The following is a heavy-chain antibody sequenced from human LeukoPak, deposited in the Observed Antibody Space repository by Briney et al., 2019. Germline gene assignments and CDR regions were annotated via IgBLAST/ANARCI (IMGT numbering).Heavy chain of an antibody. V-gene: IGHV4-34*01. D-gene: IGHD3-3*01. CDR1: GGSFSGYY. CDR3: ARAPLPHRSFGVVSYYFDY. Sequence: SETLSLTCAVYGGSFSGYYWSWIRQPPGKGLEWIGEINHSGSTNYNPSLKSRVTISVDRSKNQFSLKLSSVTAADTAVYYCARAPLPHRSFGVVSYYFDYWGQGTLVTVSS. CDR2: INHSGST. J-gene: IGHJ4*02.